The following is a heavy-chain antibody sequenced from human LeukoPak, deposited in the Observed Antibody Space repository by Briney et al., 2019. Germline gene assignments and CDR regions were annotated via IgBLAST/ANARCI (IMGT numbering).Heavy chain of an antibody. V-gene: IGHV1-2*02. CDR3: ARGHRGRYYDSSGYNDY. CDR1: GYTFTGYY. CDR2: INPNSGGT. Sequence: ASVKVSCKASGYTFTGYYMHWVRQAPGQGLEWMGWINPNSGGTNYAQKFQGRVTMTRDTSISTAYMGLSRLRPDDTAVYYCARGHRGRYYDSSGYNDYWGQGTLVTVSS. J-gene: IGHJ4*02. D-gene: IGHD3-22*01.